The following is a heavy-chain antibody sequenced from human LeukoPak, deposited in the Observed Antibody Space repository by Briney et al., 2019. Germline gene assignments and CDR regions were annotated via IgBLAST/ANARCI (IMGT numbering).Heavy chain of an antibody. CDR2: ITSTSSYV. V-gene: IGHV3-21*06. J-gene: IGHJ3*02. CDR1: GFTFSSYS. CDR3: ARVIGWDEPFDI. Sequence: PGGSLRLSCAASGFTFSSYSMNWVRQAPGKRLEWVSSITSTSSYVFYADSVKGRFTVSRDNAKNTLYLQMKSLRAEDTAVYYCARVIGWDEPFDIWGQGTMVTVSS. D-gene: IGHD1-26*01.